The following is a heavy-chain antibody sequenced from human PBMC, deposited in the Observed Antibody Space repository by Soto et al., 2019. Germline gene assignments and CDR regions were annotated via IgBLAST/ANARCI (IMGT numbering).Heavy chain of an antibody. D-gene: IGHD2-15*01. CDR1: GYTFTSYD. V-gene: IGHV1-8*01. CDR2: MNPNSGNT. J-gene: IGHJ6*03. CDR3: ARVIIDSHYCSGSSCYQTSYYYYYMDV. Sequence: ASVKVSCKASGYTFTSYDINWVRQATGQGLEWMGWMNPNSGNTGYAQKFQGRVTMTRNTSISTAYMELSSLRFVDTAVYYCARVIIDSHYCSGSSCYQTSYYYYYMDVWGKGTTVTDSS.